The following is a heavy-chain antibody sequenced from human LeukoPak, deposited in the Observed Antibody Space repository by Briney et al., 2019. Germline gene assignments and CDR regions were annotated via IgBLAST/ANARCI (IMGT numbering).Heavy chain of an antibody. D-gene: IGHD1-7*01. J-gene: IGHJ3*02. Sequence: GGSLRLSCAASGFTFSSYVMHWVRQAPGKGLEWVAAISNDGGIAGYGDSVRGRFTISRDQPKNTLYLQMNGLRPEDTAVYYCAKDACTIWNYKNEAFEIWGQGTMVTVSS. V-gene: IGHV3-30*01. CDR1: GFTFSSYV. CDR3: AKDACTIWNYKNEAFEI. CDR2: ISNDGGIA.